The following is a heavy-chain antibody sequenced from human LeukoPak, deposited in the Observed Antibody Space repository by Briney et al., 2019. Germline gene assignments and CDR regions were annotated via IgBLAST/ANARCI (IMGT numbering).Heavy chain of an antibody. CDR3: ERAPSNYDILRDGPIY. V-gene: IGHV3-30*04. CDR1: GFTFSSYA. Sequence: PGRSVRLSCTASGFTFSSYAMLWVRQAPGKGLQWVAVISYDGSNKYYADSVKGRFTISRDNSKNTLYLKMNSLRAEDTAVYYCERAPSNYDILRDGPIYWGQGNLVTVSS. D-gene: IGHD3-9*01. J-gene: IGHJ4*02. CDR2: ISYDGSNK.